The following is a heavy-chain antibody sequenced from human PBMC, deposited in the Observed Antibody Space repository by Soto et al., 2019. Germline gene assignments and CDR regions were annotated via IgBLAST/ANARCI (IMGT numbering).Heavy chain of an antibody. J-gene: IGHJ4*02. D-gene: IGHD3-22*01. CDR3: ARMNYDDTSGYPFDY. CDR1: GGSISSYY. V-gene: IGHV4-59*01. Sequence: SETLSLTCTVSGGSISSYYCSWIRQPPGKGLEWIDYIYFRGTTNYNPSLKSRVTLSADTSKNQFSLKLNSVTAADTAVYYCARMNYDDTSGYPFDYWGQGMMVTVSS. CDR2: IYFRGTT.